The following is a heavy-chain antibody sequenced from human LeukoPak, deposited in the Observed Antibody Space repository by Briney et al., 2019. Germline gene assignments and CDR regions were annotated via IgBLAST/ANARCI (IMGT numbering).Heavy chain of an antibody. CDR2: IYYSGST. D-gene: IGHD6-13*01. V-gene: IGHV4-59*01. CDR3: ARGIVQLVPQVEWSDP. Sequence: PSETLSLTCSVSGGSISSYYWSWIRQPPGKGLEWIGYIYYSGSTNYNPSLKSRVTISVDTSKNQFSLKLSSVTAADTAVYYCARGIVQLVPQVEWSDPWGQGTLVTVSS. J-gene: IGHJ5*02. CDR1: GGSISSYY.